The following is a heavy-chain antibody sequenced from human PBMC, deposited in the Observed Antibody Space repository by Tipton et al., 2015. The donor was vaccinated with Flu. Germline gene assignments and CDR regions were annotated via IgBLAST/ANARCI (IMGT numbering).Heavy chain of an antibody. CDR1: GDSFSNYY. CDR3: ARGGWEPHGGWFDP. Sequence: TLSLTCTVSGDSFSNYYWSWIRQSPGEGLEWIGQVYSSGTTNYNPSLKSRVTISLDKSKNQFSLNLNSVTTADTAVFYCARGGWEPHGGWFDPWGQGILVTVS. V-gene: IGHV4-59*07. CDR2: VYSSGTT. D-gene: IGHD1-26*01. J-gene: IGHJ5*02.